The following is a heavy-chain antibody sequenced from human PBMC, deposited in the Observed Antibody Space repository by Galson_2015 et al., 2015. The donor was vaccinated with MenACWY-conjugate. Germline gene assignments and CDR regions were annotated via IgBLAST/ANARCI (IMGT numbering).Heavy chain of an antibody. D-gene: IGHD2/OR15-2a*01. CDR2: MSYSESVE. CDR3: AKEKLEYYSHGFHRFDI. V-gene: IGHV3-30*18. J-gene: IGHJ3*02. CDR1: GFSFSRFG. Sequence: CAASGFSFSRFGMHWVRQAPGKGLEWVALMSYSESVEFYGDPVRGRFTISRDNSMNTLYLQMNSLRAEDTAIYYCAKEKLEYYSHGFHRFDIWGQGTMVTVSS.